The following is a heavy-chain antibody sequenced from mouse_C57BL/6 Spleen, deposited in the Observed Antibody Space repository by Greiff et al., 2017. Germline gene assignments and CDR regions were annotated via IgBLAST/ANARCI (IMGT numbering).Heavy chain of an antibody. CDR1: GFSLSTFGMG. D-gene: IGHD1-1*01. CDR2: IWWDDDK. V-gene: IGHV8-8*01. J-gene: IGHJ1*03. CDR3: ARMRYYGSKGYFDV. Sequence: QVTLKVCGPGILQPSQTLSLTCSFSGFSLSTFGMGVGWIRQPSGKGLEWLAHIWWDDDKYYNPALKSRLTISKDTSKNQVFLKIANVDTADTATYYWARMRYYGSKGYFDVWGTGTTVTVSS.